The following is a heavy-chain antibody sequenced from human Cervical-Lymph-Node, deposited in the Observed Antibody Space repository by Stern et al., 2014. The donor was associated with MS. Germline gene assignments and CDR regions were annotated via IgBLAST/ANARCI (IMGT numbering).Heavy chain of an antibody. D-gene: IGHD3-9*01. J-gene: IGHJ4*02. CDR2: IWYDGSNK. CDR3: ARDWRLRYFDY. CDR1: GFTFSSYG. V-gene: IGHV3-33*01. Sequence: VQLVESGGGVVQPGRSLRLSCAASGFTFSSYGMHWVRQAPCQGLEWVAVIWYDGSNKYYADSVKGRFTISRDNSKNTLYLQMNSLRAEDTAVYYCARDWRLRYFDYWGQGTLVTVSS.